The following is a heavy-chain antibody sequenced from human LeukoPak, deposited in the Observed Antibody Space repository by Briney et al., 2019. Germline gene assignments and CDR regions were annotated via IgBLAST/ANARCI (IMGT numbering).Heavy chain of an antibody. CDR1: GFTFSSYG. CDR2: IRYDGSNK. V-gene: IGHV3-30*02. Sequence: GGSLRLSCAASGFTFSSYGMHWVRQAPGKGLEWVAFIRYDGSNKYYADSVKGRFTISRDNSKNTLYLQMNSLRAEDTAVYYCARDQSGPKKRYFDLWGRGTLVTVSS. J-gene: IGHJ2*01. CDR3: ARDQSGPKKRYFDL.